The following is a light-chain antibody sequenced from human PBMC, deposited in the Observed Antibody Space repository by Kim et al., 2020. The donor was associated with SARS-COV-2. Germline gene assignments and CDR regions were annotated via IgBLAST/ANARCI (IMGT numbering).Light chain of an antibody. CDR2: DAS. V-gene: IGKV1-5*01. CDR1: QSISSW. J-gene: IGKJ1*01. Sequence: IQMTQSPSTLSASVGDRVTITCRVSQSISSWLAWYQQKPGKAPKLLIYDASSLESGVPSRFSGSGSGTEFTLTISSLQPDDFATYYCQQYNSYSTFGQGTKVDIK. CDR3: QQYNSYST.